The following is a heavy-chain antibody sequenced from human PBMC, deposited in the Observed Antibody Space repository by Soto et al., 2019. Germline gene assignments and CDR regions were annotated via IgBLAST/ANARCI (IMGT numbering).Heavy chain of an antibody. V-gene: IGHV4-39*01. Sequence: PSETLSLTCNVSGTSISTSTHYWAWVRQPPGGGLEWIGNIYYTGSTYYNPSLKSRVTISLDTSKIQFSLHLSSVTAADTAVYYWSRLSAVVNPGYFDSWGRGTLVTVSS. D-gene: IGHD2-15*01. CDR1: GTSISTSTHY. CDR2: IYYTGST. J-gene: IGHJ4*02. CDR3: SRLSAVVNPGYFDS.